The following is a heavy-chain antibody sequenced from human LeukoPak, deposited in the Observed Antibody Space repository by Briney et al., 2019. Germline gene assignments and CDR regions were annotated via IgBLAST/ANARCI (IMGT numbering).Heavy chain of an antibody. Sequence: GGSLRLSCAASGFTFDDYAMHWVRQAPGKGLEWVSAISGSGGSTYYADSVKGRFTISRDNSKNTLYLQMNSLRAEDTALYYCATSARTYIGSSLDYWGQGTLVTVSS. CDR1: GFTFDDYA. V-gene: IGHV3-23*01. CDR3: ATSARTYIGSSLDY. J-gene: IGHJ4*02. D-gene: IGHD2-15*01. CDR2: ISGSGGST.